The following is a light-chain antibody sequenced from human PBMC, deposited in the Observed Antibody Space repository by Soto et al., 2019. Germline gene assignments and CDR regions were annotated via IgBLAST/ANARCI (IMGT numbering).Light chain of an antibody. CDR3: QQYNNWPPVT. CDR1: PSVYNN. J-gene: IGKJ3*01. CDR2: GAS. Sequence: EIVMTQSPATLSVSPGERATLSCRASPSVYNNLAWYQQKPGQAPRLLIYGASTRATGMPARFSGSGSGTEFTLTISSLQSEDFAVYVCQQYNNWPPVTFGPGNKVNS. V-gene: IGKV3-15*01.